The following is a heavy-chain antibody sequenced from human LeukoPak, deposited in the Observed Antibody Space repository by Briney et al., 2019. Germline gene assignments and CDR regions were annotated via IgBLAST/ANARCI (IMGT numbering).Heavy chain of an antibody. V-gene: IGHV3-7*01. J-gene: IGHJ4*02. Sequence: GGSLRLSCVGSGFTFSSLWMSWARQIPGKGLEWVANIKQDGSEVYYVDSVKGRFTISRDNAKNSLYLQMNSLRVEDTAVYYCACRPSDIRYYGVFDFWGQGSLVTVSS. CDR3: ACRPSDIRYYGVFDF. CDR2: IKQDGSEV. D-gene: IGHD3-10*01. CDR1: GFTFSSLW.